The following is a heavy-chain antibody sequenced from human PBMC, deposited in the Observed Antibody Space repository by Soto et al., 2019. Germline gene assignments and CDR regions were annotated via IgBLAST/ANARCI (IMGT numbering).Heavy chain of an antibody. D-gene: IGHD3-22*01. J-gene: IGHJ3*02. CDR2: IWYDGSNK. CDR3: ARDHYYDSSGYYYVGVFDI. CDR1: GFSFSSYG. Sequence: QVQLVESGGGEVQPGRSLRLSCAASGFSFSSYGMHWVRQAPGKGLEWVAAIWYDGSNKYYADSVKGRFTISRDNSKNTLYLEMNSLRAEDTALYYCARDHYYDSSGYYYVGVFDIWGQGTMVTVSS. V-gene: IGHV3-33*01.